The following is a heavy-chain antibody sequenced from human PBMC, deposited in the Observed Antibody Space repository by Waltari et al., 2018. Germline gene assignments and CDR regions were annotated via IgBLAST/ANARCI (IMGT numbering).Heavy chain of an antibody. CDR2: ISYDGTYK. CDR3: ARVPRGSIIPSLYYFDY. Sequence: QVQLVESGGAVVQTGRSLSLSCAAAGFNFIIYAMHWVRQAPGKGLEWVAFISYDGTYKYYADSLRGRFTISRDNSKKTLFLQVNSLITDDTALYYCARVPRGSIIPSLYYFDYWGQGTLVTVSS. V-gene: IGHV3-30*16. J-gene: IGHJ4*02. D-gene: IGHD3-10*01. CDR1: GFNFIIYA.